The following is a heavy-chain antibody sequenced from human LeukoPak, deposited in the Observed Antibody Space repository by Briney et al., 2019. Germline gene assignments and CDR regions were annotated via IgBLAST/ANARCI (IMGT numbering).Heavy chain of an antibody. Sequence: ASVKVSCKASGYAFTGYYMHWVRQAPGQGLEWMGWINPNSGGTNYAQKFQGWVTMTRDTSISTAYMELSRLRSDDTAVYYCASDRYYGSGSYFNWFDPWGQGTLVTVSS. D-gene: IGHD3-10*01. V-gene: IGHV1-2*04. CDR3: ASDRYYGSGSYFNWFDP. CDR2: INPNSGGT. CDR1: GYAFTGYY. J-gene: IGHJ5*02.